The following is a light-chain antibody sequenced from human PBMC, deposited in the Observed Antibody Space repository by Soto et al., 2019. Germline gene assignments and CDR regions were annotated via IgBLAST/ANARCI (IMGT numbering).Light chain of an antibody. CDR2: AAR. CDR1: QSISRN. CDR3: QQSHSTPYT. Sequence: DIQLTQSPSSLSPSVGDRITLSCRASQSISRNLNWYQQMPGKAPSLLIYAARDLQSGVPGRFSGSGSGTECNLTISSLQPEDLATYYCQQSHSTPYTFGQWTKLEI. V-gene: IGKV1-39*01. J-gene: IGKJ2*01.